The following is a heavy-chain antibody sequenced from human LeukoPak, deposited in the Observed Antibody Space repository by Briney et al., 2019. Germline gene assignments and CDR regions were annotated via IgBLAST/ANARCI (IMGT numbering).Heavy chain of an antibody. D-gene: IGHD3-10*01. J-gene: IGHJ6*02. Sequence: SETLSLTCAVYGVSCSGYYWSWLRQPPGKGLEWIGEINHSGSTNYNPSLKSRVTISVDTSKNQFSLKLSSVTAADTAVYYCARGNPLGFGERGSGMDVWGQGTTVTVSS. V-gene: IGHV4-34*01. CDR3: ARGNPLGFGERGSGMDV. CDR1: GVSCSGYY. CDR2: INHSGST.